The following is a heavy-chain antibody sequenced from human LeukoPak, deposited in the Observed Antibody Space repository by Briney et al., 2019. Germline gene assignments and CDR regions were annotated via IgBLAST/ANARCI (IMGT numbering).Heavy chain of an antibody. CDR1: GDSIISYC. Sequence: SETLSLTCTVSGDSIISYCCNWIRQPAGKGLEYIGRIYSTGSTNYNPSLKSRVTMSVDTSKNHFSLKLSSVTAADTTVYYCATTTSILAFDIWGQGTMVTVSS. D-gene: IGHD3-3*01. J-gene: IGHJ3*02. V-gene: IGHV4-4*07. CDR3: ATTTSILAFDI. CDR2: IYSTGST.